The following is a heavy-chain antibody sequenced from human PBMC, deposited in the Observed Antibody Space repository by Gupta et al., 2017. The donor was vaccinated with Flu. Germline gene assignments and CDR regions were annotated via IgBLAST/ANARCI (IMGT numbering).Heavy chain of an antibody. CDR2: ISGSGGST. V-gene: IGHV3-23*01. Sequence: EVQLLESGGGLVQPGGSLRLSCAASGFTFTNYAMNWVRQAPGKGLEWVSTISGSGGSTYYADSVKGRFTISRDNSKNKLYLQMNSLRAEDTAVYYCAARGWTYPFDYWGQGTLVTVSS. D-gene: IGHD5-12*01. CDR1: GFTFTNYA. CDR3: AARGWTYPFDY. J-gene: IGHJ4*02.